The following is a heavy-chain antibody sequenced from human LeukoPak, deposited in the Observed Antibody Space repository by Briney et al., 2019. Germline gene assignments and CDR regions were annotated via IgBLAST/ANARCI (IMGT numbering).Heavy chain of an antibody. V-gene: IGHV3-23*01. Sequence: GGSLRLSCEVSGFTFSSYVMSWVRQAPGKGLEWVSALSSSGGDTSYEDSVKGRFTLSRYNSKNTLYLQMSSLRAEDTAVYYCAKLYSGRIFDVWGQGTMVTVSP. J-gene: IGHJ3*01. CDR1: GFTFSSYV. CDR3: AKLYSGRIFDV. CDR2: LSSSGGDT. D-gene: IGHD3-10*01.